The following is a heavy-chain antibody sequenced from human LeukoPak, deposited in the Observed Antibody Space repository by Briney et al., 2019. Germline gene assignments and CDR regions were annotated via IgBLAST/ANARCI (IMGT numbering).Heavy chain of an antibody. D-gene: IGHD6-6*01. Sequence: GSSVKVSCKACGGTFSSYAISWVRQAPGQGLEWMGRIIPIFGTANYAQKFQGRVTITTDESTSTAYMELSSLRSEDTAVYYCARVSSSSSYYYYYMDVWGKGTTVTVSS. CDR1: GGTFSSYA. V-gene: IGHV1-69*05. CDR2: IIPIFGTA. J-gene: IGHJ6*03. CDR3: ARVSSSSSYYYYYMDV.